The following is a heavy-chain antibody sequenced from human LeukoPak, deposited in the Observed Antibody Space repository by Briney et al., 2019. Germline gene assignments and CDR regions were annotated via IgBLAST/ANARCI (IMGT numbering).Heavy chain of an antibody. CDR2: ASSSGAYI. CDR1: GFTFSSYA. CDR3: ARGVGNYRYYFDS. Sequence: GGSLRLSCAASGFTFSSYAMNWIRQAPGKGLEWVASASSSGAYIYYADLMEGRFTISRDNAKNSLILQMNSLRAEDTAVYYCARGVGNYRYYFDSWGQGTLVTVSS. V-gene: IGHV3-21*01. J-gene: IGHJ4*02. D-gene: IGHD3-22*01.